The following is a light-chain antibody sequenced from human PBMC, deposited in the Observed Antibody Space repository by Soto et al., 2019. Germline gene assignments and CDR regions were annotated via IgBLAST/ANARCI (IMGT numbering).Light chain of an antibody. CDR2: GAS. CDR3: QQYGSSPRT. V-gene: IGKV3-20*01. Sequence: SFFSPASRPPSLFPGGKGTPPPRASQSVSSSYLAWYQQKPGQAPRLLIYGASSGATGIPDRFSGSGSGTDFTLTISRLEPEDFAVYYCQQYGSSPRTFGQGTKV. J-gene: IGKJ1*01. CDR1: QSVSSSY.